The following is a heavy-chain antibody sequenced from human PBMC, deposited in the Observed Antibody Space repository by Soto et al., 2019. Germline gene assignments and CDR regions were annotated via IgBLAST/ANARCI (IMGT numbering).Heavy chain of an antibody. CDR3: ARDPQGYSSSGEVRNYYYYYMDV. CDR1: GGTFSSYT. CDR2: IIPILGMA. V-gene: IGHV1-69*04. J-gene: IGHJ6*03. Sequence: SVKVSCKASGGTFSSYTISWVRQAPGQGLEWMGRIIPILGMANYAQEFQGRVTITADKSTSTAYMELSSLRSEDTAVYYCARDPQGYSSSGEVRNYYYYYMDVWGKGTTVTVSS. D-gene: IGHD6-6*01.